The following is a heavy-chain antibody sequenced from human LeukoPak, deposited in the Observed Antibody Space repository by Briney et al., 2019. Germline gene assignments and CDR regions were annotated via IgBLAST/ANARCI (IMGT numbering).Heavy chain of an antibody. Sequence: PGGSLRLSCAVSGFNFMWMSWVRLAPGKGLEWVSYISSSSSTIYYADSVKGRFTISRDNAKNSLYLQMNSLRAEDTAVYYCARDGSVLPYGDFLDYWGQGTLVTVSS. CDR3: ARDGSVLPYGDFLDY. CDR2: ISSSSSTI. CDR1: GFNFMW. J-gene: IGHJ4*02. D-gene: IGHD4-17*01. V-gene: IGHV3-48*04.